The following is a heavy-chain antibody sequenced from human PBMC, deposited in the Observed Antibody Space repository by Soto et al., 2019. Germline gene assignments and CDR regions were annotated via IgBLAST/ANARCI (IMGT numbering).Heavy chain of an antibody. CDR3: ARDSYCSGGSCDYYYYYYMDV. CDR2: ISAYNGNT. V-gene: IGHV1-18*01. J-gene: IGHJ6*03. CDR1: GYTFTSYG. D-gene: IGHD2-15*01. Sequence: ASVKVSCKASGYTFTSYGISWVRQAPGQGLEWMGWISAYNGNTNYAQKLQGRVTMTKATSTSKAYMELRSLRSDDTAVYYCARDSYCSGGSCDYYYYYYMDVWGKGTTVTVSS.